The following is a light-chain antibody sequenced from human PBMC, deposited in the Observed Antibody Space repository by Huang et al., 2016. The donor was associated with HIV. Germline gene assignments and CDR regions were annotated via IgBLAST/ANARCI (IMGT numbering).Light chain of an antibody. CDR1: QNINTW. J-gene: IGKJ2*01. CDR3: QQYNTYLYT. V-gene: IGKV1-5*03. Sequence: DIQMTQSPSTLSASVGDRVTITCRASQNINTWLAWYQQQPGKAPNLLIYRASYLQIGVPSRFTGSGSGTEFTLTITSLQPDDLGTYYCQQYNTYLYTFGQGTKLEI. CDR2: RAS.